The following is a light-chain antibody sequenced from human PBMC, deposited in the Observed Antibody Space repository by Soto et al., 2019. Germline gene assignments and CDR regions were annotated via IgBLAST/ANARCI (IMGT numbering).Light chain of an antibody. Sequence: DIQITQSPSSLSASVGDRVTISCRASQSITSYLNWYQQKPGKAPELLIHAASSLQSGVPSRFSGSGSGTDFTLTISSLQPEDFATYYCQQSYSTPITFGQGTRLEI. J-gene: IGKJ5*01. CDR3: QQSYSTPIT. V-gene: IGKV1-39*01. CDR1: QSITSY. CDR2: AAS.